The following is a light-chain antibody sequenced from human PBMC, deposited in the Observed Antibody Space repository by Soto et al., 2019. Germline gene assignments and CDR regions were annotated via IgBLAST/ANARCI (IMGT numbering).Light chain of an antibody. CDR3: SSLSGGNIRV. Sequence: QSVLAQPASVSGSPGQSIAISCTGTSSDVGGYNFVSWYQQHPDKAPKLIVYEVTHRPSGVSSRFSGSKSGNTASLTISGLQGEDEADYYCSSLSGGNIRVFGTGTKVTVL. J-gene: IGLJ1*01. CDR1: SSDVGGYNF. V-gene: IGLV2-14*01. CDR2: EVT.